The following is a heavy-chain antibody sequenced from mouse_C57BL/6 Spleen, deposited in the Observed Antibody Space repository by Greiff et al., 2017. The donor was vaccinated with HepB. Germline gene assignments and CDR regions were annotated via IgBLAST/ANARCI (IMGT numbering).Heavy chain of an antibody. J-gene: IGHJ2*01. Sequence: QVQLKQSGPELVKPGASVKISCKASGYAFSSSWMNWVKQRPGKGLEWIGRIYPGDGDTNYNGKFKGKATLTADKSSSTAYMQLSSLTSEDSAVYFCARCYYGSDFDYWGQGTTLTVSS. V-gene: IGHV1-82*01. CDR3: ARCYYGSDFDY. CDR2: IYPGDGDT. D-gene: IGHD1-1*01. CDR1: GYAFSSSW.